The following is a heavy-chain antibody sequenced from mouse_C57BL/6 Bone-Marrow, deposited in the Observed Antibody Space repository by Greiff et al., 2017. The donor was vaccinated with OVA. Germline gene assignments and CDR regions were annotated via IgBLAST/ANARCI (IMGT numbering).Heavy chain of an antibody. Sequence: EVKLQESGPGLVKPSQSLSLTCSVTGYSITSGYYWNWIRQFPGNKLEWMGYISYDGSNNYNPSLKNRISITRDTSKNQFFLKLNSVTTEDTATYYCARRGDPDYWGQGTTLTVSS. CDR1: GYSITSGYY. J-gene: IGHJ2*01. CDR2: ISYDGSN. V-gene: IGHV3-6*01. CDR3: ARRGDPDY.